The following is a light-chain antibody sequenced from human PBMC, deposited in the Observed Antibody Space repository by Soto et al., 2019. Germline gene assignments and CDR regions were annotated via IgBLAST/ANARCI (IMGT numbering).Light chain of an antibody. V-gene: IGLV2-23*01. Sequence: SALTQPASVSGSPGQSITISCTGTSSDFGSYNFVSWYQQHPGKAPKLMIYEGSKRPSGVSNRFSGSKSGNTASLTISGLQAEDEADYYCCSYAGSSTFYVFATGTKVTVL. CDR1: SSDFGSYNF. J-gene: IGLJ1*01. CDR3: CSYAGSSTFYV. CDR2: EGS.